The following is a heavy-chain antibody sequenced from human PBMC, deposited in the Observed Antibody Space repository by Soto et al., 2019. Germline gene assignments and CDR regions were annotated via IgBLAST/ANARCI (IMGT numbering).Heavy chain of an antibody. CDR2: ISYDGSNK. D-gene: IGHD4-17*01. V-gene: IGHV3-30-3*01. CDR3: ARDQVKGTMTIL. J-gene: IGHJ4*02. CDR1: GFTFTNYA. Sequence: GGSLRLSCAASGFTFTNYAMHWVRQAPGKGLEWVAVISYDGSNKYYADSVKGRFTISRDNSKNTMYLQMNSLSAEDTAVYHCARDQVKGTMTILWGQGTLVTVSS.